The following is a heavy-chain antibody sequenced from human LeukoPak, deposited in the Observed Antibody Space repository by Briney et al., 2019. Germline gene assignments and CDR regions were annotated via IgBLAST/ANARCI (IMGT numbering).Heavy chain of an antibody. CDR3: ARGVGATGNC. D-gene: IGHD1-26*01. CDR2: ISSSSSYI. Sequence: GGSLRLSCAASGFTFSSYSMNWVRQAPGKGLEWVSSISSSSSYIYYADSVKGRFTISRDNAKNSLYLQMSSLRVEDTAVYYCARGVGATGNCWGQGTLVTVSS. V-gene: IGHV3-21*01. J-gene: IGHJ4*02. CDR1: GFTFSSYS.